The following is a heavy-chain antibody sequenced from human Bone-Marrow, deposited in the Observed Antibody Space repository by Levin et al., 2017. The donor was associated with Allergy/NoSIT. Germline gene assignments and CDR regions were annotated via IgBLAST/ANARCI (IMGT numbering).Heavy chain of an antibody. CDR1: GFTFNQFW. J-gene: IGHJ4*02. CDR2: IKGDGSDK. Sequence: GGSLRLSCAASGFTFNQFWMSWVRQAPGKGLEWVANIKGDGSDKYYVDSVKGRFTISRDNARNSLYLQMNSLRVDDTAVYFCAVSIDDHDNSGYFDYWGQGTLVTVSS. V-gene: IGHV3-7*01. CDR3: AVSIDDHDNSGYFDY. D-gene: IGHD3-22*01.